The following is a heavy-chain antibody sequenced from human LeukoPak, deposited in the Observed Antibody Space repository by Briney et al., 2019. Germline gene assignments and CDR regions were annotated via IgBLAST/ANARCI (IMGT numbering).Heavy chain of an antibody. J-gene: IGHJ3*02. CDR1: GGSFSSYY. D-gene: IGHD3-9*01. V-gene: IGHV4-59*01. Sequence: SETLSLTCTVSGGSFSSYYWSWIRQPPGKGLEWIGYIYYSGSTNYNPSLKSRVTISVDTSKNQFSLKLSSVTAADTAVYYCASSSYYDILTGYYNRDAFDIWGQGTMVTVSS. CDR2: IYYSGST. CDR3: ASSSYYDILTGYYNRDAFDI.